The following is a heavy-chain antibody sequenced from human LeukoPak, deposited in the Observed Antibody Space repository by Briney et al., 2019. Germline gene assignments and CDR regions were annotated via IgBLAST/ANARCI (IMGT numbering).Heavy chain of an antibody. V-gene: IGHV3-21*06. Sequence: GGSLRLSCAASEFTFTSYAMSWVRRAPGKGLEWVSSISSSSSYIYYADSVKGRFTISRDNAENSLYLQMNSLRAEDTAVYYCARGLDNYGYKFDYWGQGTLVTVSS. CDR1: EFTFTSYA. D-gene: IGHD5-18*01. CDR2: ISSSSSYI. CDR3: ARGLDNYGYKFDY. J-gene: IGHJ4*02.